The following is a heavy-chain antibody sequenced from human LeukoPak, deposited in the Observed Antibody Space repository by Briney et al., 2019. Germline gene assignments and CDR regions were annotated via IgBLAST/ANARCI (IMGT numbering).Heavy chain of an antibody. V-gene: IGHV3-23*01. D-gene: IGHD4/OR15-4a*01. Sequence: GSLRLSCAGSDYAFYSYAMTWVRQAPGKGLEWVSAISGSGEGTYYSDSVKGRFTISRDNSKDMLYLQMNDLRAEDTAVYYCTSDYGLYYYYMALWGKGTTVTVS. CDR3: TSDYGLYYYYMAL. CDR2: ISGSGEGT. CDR1: DYAFYSYA. J-gene: IGHJ6*03.